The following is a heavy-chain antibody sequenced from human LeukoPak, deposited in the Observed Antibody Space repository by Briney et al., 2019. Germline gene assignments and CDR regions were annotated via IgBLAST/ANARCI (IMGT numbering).Heavy chain of an antibody. CDR1: GFTFGSYS. J-gene: IGHJ4*02. D-gene: IGHD3-10*01. V-gene: IGHV3-48*01. CDR2: ISSSSSTI. CDR3: ARDYRGPLDY. Sequence: GGSLRLSCAASGFTFGSYSMNWVRQAPGKGLEWVSYISSSSSTIYYADSVKGRFTISRDNAKNSLYLQMNSLRAEDTAVYYCARDYRGPLDYWGQGTLVTVSS.